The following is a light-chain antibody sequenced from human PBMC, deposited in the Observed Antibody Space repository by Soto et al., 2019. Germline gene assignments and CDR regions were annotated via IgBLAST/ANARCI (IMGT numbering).Light chain of an antibody. CDR2: DTS. V-gene: IGKV3D-20*02. J-gene: IGKJ5*01. CDR3: QQRNVWPPIT. Sequence: IVVTQSPGTLSLYPGERATLSCRASQSVSSSSLAWYQQKPGQAPRLLIYDTSSRATGIPDRFGGSGSGTDFTLTINSLEPEDFAVYYCQQRNVWPPITFGQGTRLEIK. CDR1: QSVSSSS.